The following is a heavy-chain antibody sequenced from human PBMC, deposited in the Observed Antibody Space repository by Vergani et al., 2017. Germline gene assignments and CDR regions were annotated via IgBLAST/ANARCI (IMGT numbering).Heavy chain of an antibody. V-gene: IGHV3-23*01. CDR2: ISGSGGST. Sequence: EVQLLESGGGLVQPGGSLRLSCAASGFTFSSYAMSWVRQAPGKGLEWVSAISGSGGSTYYADSVKGRFTISRDNSKNTLYLQMNSLRAEDTAVYYSAKEGFEKVVDNYHYYYYGMDFWGQGTTVTVSS. CDR3: AKEGFEKVVDNYHYYYYGMDF. D-gene: IGHD2-15*01. CDR1: GFTFSSYA. J-gene: IGHJ6*02.